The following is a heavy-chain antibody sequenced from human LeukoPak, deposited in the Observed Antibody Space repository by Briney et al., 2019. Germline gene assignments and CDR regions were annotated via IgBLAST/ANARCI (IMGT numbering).Heavy chain of an antibody. Sequence: ASVNVSCKASGYTFTSYYMHWVRQAPGQGLEWMGIINPNGGSTNYAQNFQGRVTMTRDTSTSTVYMELSSLRSEDTAVYYCVRQANSGSYSDYWGQGTLVTVSS. CDR2: INPNGGST. J-gene: IGHJ4*02. CDR3: VRQANSGSYSDY. CDR1: GYTFTSYY. V-gene: IGHV1-46*01. D-gene: IGHD1-26*01.